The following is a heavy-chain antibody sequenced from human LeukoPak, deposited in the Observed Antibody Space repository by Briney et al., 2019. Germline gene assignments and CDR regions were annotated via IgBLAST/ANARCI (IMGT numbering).Heavy chain of an antibody. D-gene: IGHD3-22*01. J-gene: IGHJ2*01. CDR3: AKSRATYYYDSSGYSLGGYFDL. CDR1: GFSFSSYS. CDR2: ISSSSSSI. V-gene: IGHV3-48*01. Sequence: GGSLRLSCAASGFSFSSYSMNWVRQAPGKGMEWVSYISSSSSSIHYADSVKGRFTISRDNSKNTLYLQMNSLRAEDTAVYYCAKSRATYYYDSSGYSLGGYFDLWGRGTLVTVSS.